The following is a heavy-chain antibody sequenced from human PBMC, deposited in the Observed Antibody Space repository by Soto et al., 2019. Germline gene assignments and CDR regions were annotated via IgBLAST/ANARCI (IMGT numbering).Heavy chain of an antibody. CDR2: ISSSSSYT. J-gene: IGHJ6*02. CDR3: ARDVVPAPNYYYYGMDV. D-gene: IGHD2-2*01. V-gene: IGHV3-11*05. Sequence: PGGSLRLSCAASGFTFSDYYMSWIRQAPGKGLEWVSYISSSSSYTNYADSVKGRFTISRDNAKNSLYLQMNSLRAEDTAVYYCARDVVPAPNYYYYGMDVWRQGTTVTVSS. CDR1: GFTFSDYY.